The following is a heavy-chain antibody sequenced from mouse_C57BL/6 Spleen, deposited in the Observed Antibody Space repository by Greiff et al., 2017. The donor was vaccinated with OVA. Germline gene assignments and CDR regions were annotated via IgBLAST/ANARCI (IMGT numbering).Heavy chain of an antibody. Sequence: VQLQQSGPVLVKPGASVKMSCKASGYTFTDYYMNWVKQSHGKSLEWIGVINPYNGGTSYNQKFKGKATLTVDKSSSTAYMELNSLTSEDSAVYYCARSRDGYSSFAYWGQETLVTVSA. CDR3: ARSRDGYSSFAY. J-gene: IGHJ3*01. CDR1: GYTFTDYY. V-gene: IGHV1-19*01. D-gene: IGHD2-3*01. CDR2: INPYNGGT.